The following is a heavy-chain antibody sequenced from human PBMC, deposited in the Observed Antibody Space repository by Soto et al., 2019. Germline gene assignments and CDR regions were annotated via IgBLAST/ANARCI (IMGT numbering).Heavy chain of an antibody. CDR1: GFSLTTRPVG. CDR3: AHRRISDDWNGGYFDY. J-gene: IGHJ4*02. V-gene: IGHV2-5*02. D-gene: IGHD2-21*02. CDR2: AYWDDDN. Sequence: QITLKESGPTLVKPTQTLTLTCSFSGFSLTTRPVGVGWIRQSPGKALEWLAFAYWDDDNRYSPSLRTRLTVTTDTSKNQVVLTMTNMDPVDTATYYCAHRRISDDWNGGYFDYWGQGTLVTVSS.